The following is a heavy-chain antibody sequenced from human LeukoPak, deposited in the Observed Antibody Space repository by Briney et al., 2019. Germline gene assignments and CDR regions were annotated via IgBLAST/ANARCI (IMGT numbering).Heavy chain of an antibody. Sequence: GGSLRLSCAASGFAFSSCAMSWVRQAPGKGLEWVSAISGSGGSTYYADSVKGRFTNSRDNSKNTLYLQMNSLRAEDTAVYYCAKGNLATPYYYYYMDVWGKGTTVTVSS. D-gene: IGHD2-15*01. CDR1: GFAFSSCA. V-gene: IGHV3-23*01. CDR2: ISGSGGST. J-gene: IGHJ6*03. CDR3: AKGNLATPYYYYYMDV.